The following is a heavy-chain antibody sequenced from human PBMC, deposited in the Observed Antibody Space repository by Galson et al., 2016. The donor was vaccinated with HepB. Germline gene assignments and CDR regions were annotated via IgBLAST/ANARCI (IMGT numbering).Heavy chain of an antibody. CDR2: LYHNGTT. J-gene: IGHJ4*02. CDR1: GGSISSRSHY. V-gene: IGHV4-39*01. Sequence: SETLSLTCTVSGGSISSRSHYWGWIRQPPGKGLEWIGHLYHNGTTYYKPSLKSRVTISVDTSKNQFSLRLSSVTAADTALYYCARWAIVGVIINYWGQGTLVAVSS. D-gene: IGHD3-3*01. CDR3: ARWAIVGVIINY.